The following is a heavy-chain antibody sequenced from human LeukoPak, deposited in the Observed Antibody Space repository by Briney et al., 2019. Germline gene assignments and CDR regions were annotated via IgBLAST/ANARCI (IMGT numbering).Heavy chain of an antibody. V-gene: IGHV1-18*01. D-gene: IGHD5-24*01. CDR3: ARGLQENLAWLQAFSAFDF. CDR2: ISAYNGNT. Sequence: ASVKVSCNASGYTFNSYGISWVRQAPGQGFEWMGWISAYNGNTNYAQKLQGRVTMTTDTSTSTAYMELRSLRSDDTAVYYCARGLQENLAWLQAFSAFDFWGQGTMVTVSS. CDR1: GYTFNSYG. J-gene: IGHJ3*01.